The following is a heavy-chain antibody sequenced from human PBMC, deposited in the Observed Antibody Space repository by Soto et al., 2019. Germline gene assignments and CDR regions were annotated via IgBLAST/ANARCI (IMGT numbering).Heavy chain of an antibody. CDR2: IYWDDDK. V-gene: IGHV2-5*02. CDR3: AHRVTGSWFDP. J-gene: IGHJ5*02. CDR1: GFSLSTSGVG. D-gene: IGHD1-20*01. Sequence: QITLKESGPPLVKPTQTLTLTCTFSGFSLSTSGVGVGWIRQPPGKALEWLALIYWDDDKRYSPSLKNRLTITKDTSKNQVVLTMTNMDPVDAATYYCAHRVTGSWFDPWGQGTLVTVSS.